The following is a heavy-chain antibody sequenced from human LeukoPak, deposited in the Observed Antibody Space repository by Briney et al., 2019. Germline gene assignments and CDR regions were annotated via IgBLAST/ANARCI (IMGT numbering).Heavy chain of an antibody. CDR2: ISGSGGST. Sequence: GGSLRLSCAASGFTFSSYAMSWVRQAPGKGLEWVSAISGSGGSTYYADSVKGGFTISRDNSKNTLYLQMNSLRAEDTAVYYCAKALISGYSGYGSFDYWGQGTLVTVSS. V-gene: IGHV3-23*01. D-gene: IGHD5-12*01. CDR1: GFTFSSYA. CDR3: AKALISGYSGYGSFDY. J-gene: IGHJ4*02.